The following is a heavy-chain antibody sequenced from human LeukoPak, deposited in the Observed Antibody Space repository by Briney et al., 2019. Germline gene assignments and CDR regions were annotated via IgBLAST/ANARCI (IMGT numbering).Heavy chain of an antibody. Sequence: SETLSLTCTVSGGSNSSYYWSWIRQPPGKGLEWIGYIYYSGSTNYNPSLKSRVTISVDTSKNQFSLKLSSVTAADTAVYYCASFGAGGPPFDYWGQGTLVTVSS. CDR1: GGSNSSYY. CDR2: IYYSGST. V-gene: IGHV4-59*01. J-gene: IGHJ4*02. CDR3: ASFGAGGPPFDY. D-gene: IGHD3-10*01.